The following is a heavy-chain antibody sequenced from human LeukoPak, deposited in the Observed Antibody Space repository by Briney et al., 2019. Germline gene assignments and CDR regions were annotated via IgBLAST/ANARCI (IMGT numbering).Heavy chain of an antibody. Sequence: ASVKVSCKASGYTFTGYYMHWVRQAPGQGLEWMGWINPNSGGTNYAQKFQGRVTMTRDTSISTAYMELSRLRSDDTAVYYCARASNPFGVGKTADYWGQGTLVTVSS. V-gene: IGHV1-2*02. CDR1: GYTFTGYY. J-gene: IGHJ4*02. D-gene: IGHD3-3*01. CDR2: INPNSGGT. CDR3: ARASNPFGVGKTADY.